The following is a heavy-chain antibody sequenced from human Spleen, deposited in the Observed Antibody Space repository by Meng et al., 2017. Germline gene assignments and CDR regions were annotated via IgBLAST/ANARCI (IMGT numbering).Heavy chain of an antibody. CDR3: ARDRDNYYGVDV. V-gene: IGHV4-39*07. CDR1: GGSITSSSYY. J-gene: IGHJ6*02. Sequence: GSLRLSCTVSGGSITSSSYYWGWIRQPPGKGLEWIGSIHYGGSIDYNPSLKSRVTISLDTSKNQFSLKMNSVTAADTAVYFCARDRDNYYGVDVWGQGTTVTVSS. CDR2: IHYGGSI. D-gene: IGHD3-10*01.